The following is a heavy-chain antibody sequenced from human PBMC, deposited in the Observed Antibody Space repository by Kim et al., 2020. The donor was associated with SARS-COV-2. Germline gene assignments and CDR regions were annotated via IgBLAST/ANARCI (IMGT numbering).Heavy chain of an antibody. CDR3: AREDDIVLMVYAIGFDY. Sequence: ASVKVSCKASGYTFTGYYMHWVRQAPGQGLEWMGRINPNSGGTNYAQKFQGRVTMTRDTSISTAYMELSRLRSDDTAVYYCAREDDIVLMVYAIGFDYWGQGTLVTVSS. CDR2: INPNSGGT. CDR1: GYTFTGYY. D-gene: IGHD2-8*01. J-gene: IGHJ4*02. V-gene: IGHV1-2*06.